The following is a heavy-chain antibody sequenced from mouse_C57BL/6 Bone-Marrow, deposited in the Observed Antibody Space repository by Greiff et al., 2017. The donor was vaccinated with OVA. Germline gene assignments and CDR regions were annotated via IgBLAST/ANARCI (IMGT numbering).Heavy chain of an antibody. V-gene: IGHV5-16*01. CDR2: INYDGSST. D-gene: IGHD2-3*01. Sequence: DVKLVESEGGLVQPGSSMKLSCTASGFTFSDYYMAWVRQVPEKGLEWVANINYDGSSTYYLDSLKSRFIISRDNAKNILYLQMSSLKSEDTATYYCARVSDGYSFAYWGQGTLVTVSA. CDR1: GFTFSDYY. J-gene: IGHJ3*01. CDR3: ARVSDGYSFAY.